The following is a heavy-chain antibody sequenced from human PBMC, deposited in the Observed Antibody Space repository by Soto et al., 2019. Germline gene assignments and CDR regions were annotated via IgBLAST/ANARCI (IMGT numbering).Heavy chain of an antibody. CDR2: IIPIFGTA. V-gene: IGHV1-69*13. CDR3: ARGLMTTVTIAYYGMDV. Sequence: ASVKVSCKASGGTFSSYAISWVRQAPGQGLEWMGGIIPIFGTANYAQKFQGRVTITADESTSTAYMELSSLRSEDTAVYYCARGLMTTVTIAYYGMDVWGQGTPGTVSS. CDR1: GGTFSSYA. J-gene: IGHJ6*02. D-gene: IGHD4-17*01.